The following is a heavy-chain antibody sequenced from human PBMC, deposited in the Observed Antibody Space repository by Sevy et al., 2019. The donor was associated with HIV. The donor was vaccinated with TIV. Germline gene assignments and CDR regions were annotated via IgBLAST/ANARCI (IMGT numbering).Heavy chain of an antibody. CDR3: AIAPSVYDFLGL. V-gene: IGHV1-2*02. D-gene: IGHD3-3*01. J-gene: IGHJ4*02. CDR1: GYTFTDYY. CDR2: INTNNGAT. Sequence: ASVKVSCKASGYTFTDYYIHWVRQAPGQGLECMGWINTNNGATNYAQKFQGRVTMTRDTSITTAYMELSSLRSDDTAVYYCAIAPSVYDFLGLWGQGTLVTVSS.